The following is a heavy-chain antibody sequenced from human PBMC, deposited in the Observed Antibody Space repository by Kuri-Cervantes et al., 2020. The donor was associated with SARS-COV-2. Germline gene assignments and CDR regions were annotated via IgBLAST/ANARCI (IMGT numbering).Heavy chain of an antibody. CDR2: IYHSGSN. J-gene: IGHJ4*02. CDR3: ARVRYCTATNCMPFCDY. Sequence: GSLRLSCAVAGHSISDINNWWSGVRRPPGKGLEWIGEIYHSGSNNYSPSFKSRVTMSIDTSKNHFSLKLNSVTAADTAVYYCARVRYCTATNCMPFCDYWGQGTLVTVSS. D-gene: IGHD2-8*02. V-gene: IGHV4-4*02. CDR1: GHSISDINNW.